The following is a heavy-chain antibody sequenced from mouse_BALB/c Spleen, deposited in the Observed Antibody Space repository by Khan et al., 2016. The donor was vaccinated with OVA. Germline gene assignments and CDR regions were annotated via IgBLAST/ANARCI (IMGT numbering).Heavy chain of an antibody. CDR2: ISSGGDYT. Sequence: LVESGGDLVKPGGSLKLSCAASGFIFSSYSMSWVRQTPDKRLEWVATISSGGDYTYYPDSVKGRFTISRDDAKNTLYLQMSSLKSEDTAMYYCASHLTGSFAYWGKGTLVTVSA. CDR3: ASHLTGSFAY. CDR1: GFIFSSYS. J-gene: IGHJ3*01. V-gene: IGHV5-6*01. D-gene: IGHD4-1*01.